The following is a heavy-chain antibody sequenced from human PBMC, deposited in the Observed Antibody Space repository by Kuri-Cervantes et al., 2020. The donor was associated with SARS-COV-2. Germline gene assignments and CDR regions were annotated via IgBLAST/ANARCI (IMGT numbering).Heavy chain of an antibody. J-gene: IGHJ4*02. Sequence: GSLRLSCTVSGASISSSSYYRDWNRQPPGKGLEWIGSIYYTGSTYYNPSLKSRVTISVDTSKNQFSLKLSSVTAADTAVYYCARGASYLNYWGQGTLVTVSS. CDR1: GASISSSSYY. CDR3: ARGASYLNY. V-gene: IGHV4-39*01. CDR2: IYYTGST.